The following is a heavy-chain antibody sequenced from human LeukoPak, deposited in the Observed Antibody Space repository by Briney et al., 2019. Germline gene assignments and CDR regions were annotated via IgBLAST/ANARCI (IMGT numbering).Heavy chain of an antibody. CDR2: IYHSGST. V-gene: IGHV4-4*02. CDR1: GGSISSSNW. CDR3: ARRWAATALAPIFVFDY. D-gene: IGHD3-3*01. Sequence: SGTLSLTCAVSGGSISSSNWWGWVRQPPGKGLEWIGEIYHSGSTNYNPSLKSRVTISVDKSKNQFSLKLSSVTAADTAVYYCARRWAATALAPIFVFDYWGQGTLVTVSS. J-gene: IGHJ4*02.